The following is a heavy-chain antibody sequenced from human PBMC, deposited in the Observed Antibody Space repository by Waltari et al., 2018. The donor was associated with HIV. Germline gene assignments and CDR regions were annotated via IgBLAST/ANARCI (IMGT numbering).Heavy chain of an antibody. CDR1: GYTFTSYD. Sequence: QVQLVQSGSEVRKPGASVKVSCKASGYTFTSYDINWVRQATGQGLEWMGWMNTKSGNTGYAQKFQGRVTMTRNTSRSTVYMELRSLRSEDTAKYYCARGFNYYDSSGYRFDPWGQGTLVTVSS. J-gene: IGHJ5*02. CDR2: MNTKSGNT. D-gene: IGHD3-22*01. V-gene: IGHV1-8*01. CDR3: ARGFNYYDSSGYRFDP.